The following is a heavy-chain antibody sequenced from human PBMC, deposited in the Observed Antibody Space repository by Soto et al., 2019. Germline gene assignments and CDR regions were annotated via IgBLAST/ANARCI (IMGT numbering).Heavy chain of an antibody. D-gene: IGHD5-18*01. CDR2: IIPIFGTA. CDR3: ARDELDTAMVTLRFDH. J-gene: IGHJ5*02. CDR1: GGTFSSYA. V-gene: IGHV1-69*01. Sequence: QVQLVQSGAEVKKPGSSVKVSCKASGGTFSSYAISWVRQAPGQGLEWMGGIIPIFGTANYAQKFQGRVTITADEDASTDYLELSCLISEDTAVYYCARDELDTAMVTLRFDHWGQGTVVTVSS.